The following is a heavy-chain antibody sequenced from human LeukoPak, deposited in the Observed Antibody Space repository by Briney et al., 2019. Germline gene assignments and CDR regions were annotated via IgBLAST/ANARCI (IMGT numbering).Heavy chain of an antibody. V-gene: IGHV4-39*07. D-gene: IGHD3-3*01. CDR2: IYYSGST. CDR3: ARGIRVTIFGVPSTGGWFDP. Sequence: SGTLSLTCTVSGGSISSSSYYWGWIRQPPGKGLEWIGSIYYSGSTYYNPSLKSRVTISVDTSKNQFSLKLSSVTAADTAVYYCARGIRVTIFGVPSTGGWFDPWGQGTLVTVSS. CDR1: GGSISSSSYY. J-gene: IGHJ5*02.